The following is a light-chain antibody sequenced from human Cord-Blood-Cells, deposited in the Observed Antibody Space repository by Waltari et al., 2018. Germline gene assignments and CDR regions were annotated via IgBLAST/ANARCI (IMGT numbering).Light chain of an antibody. Sequence: SPGERATLSCRASQSVSSSYLAWYQQKPGQAPRLLIYGASSRATGIPDRFSGSGSGTDFTLTISRLEPEDFAVYYCQQYGSSPRFTFGPGTKVDIK. CDR1: QSVSSSY. CDR3: QQYGSSPRFT. V-gene: IGKV3-20*01. J-gene: IGKJ3*01. CDR2: GAS.